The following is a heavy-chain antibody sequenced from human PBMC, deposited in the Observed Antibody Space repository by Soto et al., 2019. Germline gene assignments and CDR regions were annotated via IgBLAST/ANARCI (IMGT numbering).Heavy chain of an antibody. J-gene: IGHJ3*02. CDR1: GYMFSKYG. Sequence: QLVQSGGEVKKPGASVKVSCKASGYMFSKYGISWVRQAPGQGLEWMGWISAYNGNTNLAKNFQGRVIMTTDTSTTTAYLELRSLRSDDTAIYYCTRAAYDILTGLYSGGAFDIWGLGTMVTVSS. D-gene: IGHD3-9*01. CDR2: ISAYNGNT. V-gene: IGHV1-18*04. CDR3: TRAAYDILTGLYSGGAFDI.